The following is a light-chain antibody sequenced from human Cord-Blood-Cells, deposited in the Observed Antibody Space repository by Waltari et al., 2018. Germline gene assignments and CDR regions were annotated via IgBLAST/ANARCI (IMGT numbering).Light chain of an antibody. Sequence: QSALTQPRSVSGSPGQSVTISCTGTSSDVGGYNYVSWYQQHPGKAPKLMIYDVSKRPSGVPDRFSGSMSGNTASLTSFGLQAEDEAEYYCCSNAGSSEYVFGTGTKVNVL. CDR2: DVS. CDR1: SSDVGGYNY. J-gene: IGLJ1*01. CDR3: CSNAGSSEYV. V-gene: IGLV2-11*01.